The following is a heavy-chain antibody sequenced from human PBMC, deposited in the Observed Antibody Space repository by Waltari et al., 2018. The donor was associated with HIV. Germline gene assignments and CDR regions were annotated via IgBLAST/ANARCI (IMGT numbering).Heavy chain of an antibody. CDR3: ARRPHSEYISGVIFDY. CDR2: INPNSGGT. J-gene: IGHJ4*02. D-gene: IGHD3-22*01. CDR1: GYTFTGYY. Sequence: QVQLVQSGAEVKKPGASVKVSCKASGYTFTGYYMHWVRQAPGQGLEWMGGINPNSGGTNKAQKFQGRVTRTRDTSISAADKELSRLRSDDTAVYYCARRPHSEYISGVIFDYWGQGTLVTVSS. V-gene: IGHV1-2*02.